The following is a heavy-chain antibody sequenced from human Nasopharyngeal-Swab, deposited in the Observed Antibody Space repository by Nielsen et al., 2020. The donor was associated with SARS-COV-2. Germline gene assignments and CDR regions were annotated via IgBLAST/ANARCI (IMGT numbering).Heavy chain of an antibody. CDR3: AFLVGDYYDSSGYYPHYYGMDV. CDR1: GFTFSSYW. Sequence: GGSLRLSCAASGFTFSSYWMHWVRQAPGKGLVWVSRINSDGSSTSYADSVKGRFTISRDNAKNTLYLQMNSLRAEDTAVYYCAFLVGDYYDSSGYYPHYYGMDVWGQGTTVTVSS. V-gene: IGHV3-74*01. J-gene: IGHJ6*02. D-gene: IGHD3-22*01. CDR2: INSDGSST.